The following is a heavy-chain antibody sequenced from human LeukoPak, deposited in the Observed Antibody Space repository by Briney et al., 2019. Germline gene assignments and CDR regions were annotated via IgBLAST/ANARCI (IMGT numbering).Heavy chain of an antibody. CDR3: AKDRITMIVGPLDY. Sequence: GGSLRLPCAASGFTFSSYGMHWVRQAPGKGLEWVAFIRYDGSNKYYADSVKGRFTISRDNSKNTLYLQMNSLRAEDTAVYYCAKDRITMIVGPLDYWGQGTLVTVSS. CDR1: GFTFSSYG. V-gene: IGHV3-30*02. CDR2: IRYDGSNK. D-gene: IGHD3-22*01. J-gene: IGHJ4*02.